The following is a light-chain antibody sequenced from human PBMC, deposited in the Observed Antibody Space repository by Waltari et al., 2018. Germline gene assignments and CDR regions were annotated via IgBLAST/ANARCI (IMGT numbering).Light chain of an antibody. V-gene: IGKV4-1*01. Sequence: DIVMTQSPDSLAVSLGERATNTCKSSQSVLYSSNNKNYLAWYQQKPGQPPKLLIYWASTRESGVPDRFSGSGSGTDFTLTISSLQAEDVAVYYCQQYYSTPRTFGQGTKLEIK. CDR3: QQYYSTPRT. J-gene: IGKJ2*01. CDR1: QSVLYSSNNKNY. CDR2: WAS.